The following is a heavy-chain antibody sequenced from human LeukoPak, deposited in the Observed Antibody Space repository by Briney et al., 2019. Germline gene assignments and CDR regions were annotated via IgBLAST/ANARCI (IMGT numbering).Heavy chain of an antibody. V-gene: IGHV1-3*01. CDR3: ARSRQYNWNDWFDP. D-gene: IGHD1-20*01. CDR2: INAGNGNT. J-gene: IGHJ5*02. Sequence: ASVKVSCTASGYTFTTFAIHWVRQAPGQRLEWMGWINAGNGNTKYSQKFQGRVTISRDTSARTVYMELSSLRSEDTAVYYCARSRQYNWNDWFDPWGQGTLVTVSS. CDR1: GYTFTTFA.